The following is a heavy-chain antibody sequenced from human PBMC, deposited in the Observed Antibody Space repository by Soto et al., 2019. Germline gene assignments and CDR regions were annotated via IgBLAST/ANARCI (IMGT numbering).Heavy chain of an antibody. V-gene: IGHV4-34*01. CDR2: INHSGST. D-gene: IGHD6-6*01. Sequence: SETLFLTCAVYGGPFSGYYWSWIRQPPGKGLEWIGEINHSGSTNYNPSLTSRVTISVDTSKNQFSLQLNSVTPERKAVYYCARDPESIAARVYKWFDPWGQGTLVTVSS. J-gene: IGHJ5*02. CDR3: ARDPESIAARVYKWFDP. CDR1: GGPFSGYY.